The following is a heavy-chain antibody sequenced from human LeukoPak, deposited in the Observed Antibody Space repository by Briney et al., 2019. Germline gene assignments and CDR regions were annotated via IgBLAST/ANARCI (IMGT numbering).Heavy chain of an antibody. J-gene: IGHJ4*02. CDR1: GYSFTSYW. V-gene: IGHV5-51*01. CDR2: IYPGDSDT. D-gene: IGHD6-6*01. CDR3: ARSVSWSSSSWAY. Sequence: GESLKISCKGSGYSFTSYWIGWVRQMPGEGLEWMGIIYPGDSDTGYSPSFQGQVAISADKSISTAYLQWSSLKASDTAMYYCARSVSWSSSSWAYWGQGTLVTVSS.